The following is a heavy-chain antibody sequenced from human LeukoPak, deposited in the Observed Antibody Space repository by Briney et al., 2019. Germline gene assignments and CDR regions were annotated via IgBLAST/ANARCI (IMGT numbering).Heavy chain of an antibody. CDR1: GGSISSYY. V-gene: IGHV4-59*08. J-gene: IGHJ6*03. CDR3: ARHGIAVAGDYYYMDV. Sequence: SETLSLTCTVSGGSISSYYWSWIRQPPGKGLEWIGYIYYSGSTNYNPSLKSRVTISVDTSKNQFSLKLSSVTAADTAVYYCARHGIAVAGDYYYMDVWGKGTTVTVSS. D-gene: IGHD6-19*01. CDR2: IYYSGST.